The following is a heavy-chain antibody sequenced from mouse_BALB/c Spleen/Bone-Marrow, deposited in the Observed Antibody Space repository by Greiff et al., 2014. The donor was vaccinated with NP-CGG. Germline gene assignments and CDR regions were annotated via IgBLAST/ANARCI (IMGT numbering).Heavy chain of an antibody. CDR3: ARHYYSSSDAMDY. CDR1: GYTFTNYW. V-gene: IGHV1S132*01. J-gene: IGHJ4*01. CDR2: IFPGTGTT. Sequence: QVQLQQSGAELVKPGASVKLSCKTSGYTFTNYWIQWVKQRPGQGLGWIGEIFPGTGTTYYNEKFKGKATLTIDTSSSTAYMQLSSLTSEDSAVYFCARHYYSSSDAMDYWGQGTSVTVSS. D-gene: IGHD1-1*01.